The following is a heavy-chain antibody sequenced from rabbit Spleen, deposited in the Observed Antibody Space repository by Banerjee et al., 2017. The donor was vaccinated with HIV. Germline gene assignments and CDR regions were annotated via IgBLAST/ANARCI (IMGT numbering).Heavy chain of an antibody. J-gene: IGHJ4*01. D-gene: IGHD6-1*01. CDR3: ATDTYGVGAFDL. V-gene: IGHV1S40*01. Sequence: QSLEESGGDLVKPGASLTLTCTASGFSFSSSYYMCWVRQAPGKGLEWIGCIATGSGSTYYASWAKGRFTTSKTSSTTVTLQMTSLTVADTATYFCATDTYGVGAFDLWGQGTLVTVS. CDR2: IATGSGST. CDR1: GFSFSSSYY.